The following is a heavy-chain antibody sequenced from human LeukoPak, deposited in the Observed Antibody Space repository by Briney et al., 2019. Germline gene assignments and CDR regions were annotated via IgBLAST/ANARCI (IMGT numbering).Heavy chain of an antibody. V-gene: IGHV3-7*01. D-gene: IGHD4-17*01. Sequence: GGSLRLSCTASGFTFSNYWMSWVRQAPGKGLEWVADIKQDGSEKYYVDSVKGRFTISRDNAKNSLYLQMNSLRAEDTAVYYCARGEGVGYGDPRSTDYWGQGTLVTVSS. CDR2: IKQDGSEK. J-gene: IGHJ4*02. CDR3: ARGEGVGYGDPRSTDY. CDR1: GFTFSNYW.